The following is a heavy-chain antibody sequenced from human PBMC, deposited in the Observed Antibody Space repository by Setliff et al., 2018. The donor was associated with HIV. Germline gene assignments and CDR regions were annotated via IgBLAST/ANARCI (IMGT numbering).Heavy chain of an antibody. CDR1: GGSISNSRYY. V-gene: IGHV4-39*01. D-gene: IGHD4-4*01. J-gene: IGHJ4*02. CDR3: ARSVMTTTNYFDY. Sequence: PSETLSLTCTVSGGSISNSRYYWSWIRQPPGKGLEWIGSIYYSGSTYYNPSLKSRVTISVDMSTNQFSLKLTSVTAADTAVFYCARSVMTTTNYFDYWGPGTLVTVSS. CDR2: IYYSGST.